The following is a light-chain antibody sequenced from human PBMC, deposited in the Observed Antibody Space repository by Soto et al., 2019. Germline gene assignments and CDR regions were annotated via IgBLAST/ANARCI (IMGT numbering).Light chain of an antibody. V-gene: IGKV3-15*01. CDR3: QQYRSWPRT. CDR2: GAS. Sequence: EVVLSQSPATLSVSPGERGTRSCRASQSVDINLAWYQQKPGQAPRLLIYGASARATDMPGRFSGRGAGAEFTLTISSLQSEDFAVYYCQQYRSWPRTFGQGTKVDIK. J-gene: IGKJ1*01. CDR1: QSVDIN.